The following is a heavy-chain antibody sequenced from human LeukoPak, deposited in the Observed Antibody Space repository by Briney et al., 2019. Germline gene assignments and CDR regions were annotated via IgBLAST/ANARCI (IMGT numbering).Heavy chain of an antibody. J-gene: IGHJ4*01. D-gene: IGHD3-9*01. V-gene: IGHV3-11*01. CDR1: GFTFSDYY. CDR2: ISGDSRTI. Sequence: GGSLRLSCVASGFTFSDYYMEWIRQAPGKGLECISHISGDSRTIFYGDSVKGRFTISRDNAKNSVHLQMDGLRADDTAVYYCARWDYDIVTGYSSFDHWGHGTLVTVSS. CDR3: ARWDYDIVTGYSSFDH.